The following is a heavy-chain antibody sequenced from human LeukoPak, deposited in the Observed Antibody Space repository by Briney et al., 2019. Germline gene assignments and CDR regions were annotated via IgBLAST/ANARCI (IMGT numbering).Heavy chain of an antibody. Sequence: GGSLRLSCAASGFTFSSYGMHWVRQAPGKGLEWVAVISYDGSNKYYADSVKGRFTISRDNSKNTLYLQMNSLRAEDTAVYYCAKGDEVGADPNEDAFDIWGQGTMVTVSS. J-gene: IGHJ3*02. CDR3: AKGDEVGADPNEDAFDI. D-gene: IGHD1-26*01. CDR1: GFTFSSYG. CDR2: ISYDGSNK. V-gene: IGHV3-30*18.